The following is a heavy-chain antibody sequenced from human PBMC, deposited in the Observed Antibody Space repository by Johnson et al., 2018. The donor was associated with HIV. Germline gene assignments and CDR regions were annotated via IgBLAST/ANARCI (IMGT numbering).Heavy chain of an antibody. J-gene: IGHJ3*01. V-gene: IGHV3-66*01. CDR3: ARDGRDLVTRGSFDV. Sequence: MLLVESGGTLVQPGGSLRLFCAASGFTVSSNYMSWVRQTPGKGLEWVSVIYTGGSTYYADSVRGRFTISRDNSNNTLYLQMNSLGPEDTAVYYCARDGRDLVTRGSFDVWGQGTVVTVSS. D-gene: IGHD5-18*01. CDR1: GFTVSSNY. CDR2: IYTGGST.